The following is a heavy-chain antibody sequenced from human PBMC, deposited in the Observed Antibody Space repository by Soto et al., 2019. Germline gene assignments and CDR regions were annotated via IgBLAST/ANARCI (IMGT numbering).Heavy chain of an antibody. J-gene: IGHJ4*02. V-gene: IGHV4-34*01. CDR2: INHSGST. D-gene: IGHD3-22*01. Sequence: QVQLQQWGAGLLKPSETLSLTCAVYGGSFSGYYWSWIRQPPGKGLEWIGEINHSGSTNYNPSLKSRVTISVDXXKXQXXLKLSSVTAADPAVYYCARVPNYYDSSGYYSFYDYWGQGTLVTVSS. CDR1: GGSFSGYY. CDR3: ARVPNYYDSSGYYSFYDY.